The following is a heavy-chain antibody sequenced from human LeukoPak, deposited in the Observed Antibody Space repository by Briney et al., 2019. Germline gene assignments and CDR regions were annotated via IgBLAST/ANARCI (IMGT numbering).Heavy chain of an antibody. CDR3: AKCWTSDGVCLNFDH. J-gene: IGHJ4*02. CDR1: GLSFRSYG. D-gene: IGHD2-8*01. CDR2: ISGSGDNT. V-gene: IGHV3-23*01. Sequence: PGGSVRLSCEASGLSFRSYGMSWVRQAPGKGLEWVSGISGSGDNTYYTDSVKGRFTISRDNSKNTLYLQMNSLRVEDTAVYYCAKCWTSDGVCLNFDHWGQGALVTVSS.